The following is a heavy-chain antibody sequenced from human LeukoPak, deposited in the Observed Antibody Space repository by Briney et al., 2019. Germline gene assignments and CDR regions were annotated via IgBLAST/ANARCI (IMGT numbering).Heavy chain of an antibody. CDR2: INSDGSEG. D-gene: IGHD2-15*01. J-gene: IGHJ4*02. CDR3: AKQLGYCSDGSCYFPY. Sequence: GGSLRLSCAVSGFTFSGFWMSWTRQAPGKGLEWVASINSDGSEGYYADVVKGRFTISRDNAKNSLYLQINSLRAEDTAVYYCAKQLGYCSDGSCYFPYWGQGTLVTVSS. CDR1: GFTFSGFW. V-gene: IGHV3-7*03.